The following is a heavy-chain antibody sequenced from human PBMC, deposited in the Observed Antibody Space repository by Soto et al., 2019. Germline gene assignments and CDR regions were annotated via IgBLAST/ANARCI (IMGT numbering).Heavy chain of an antibody. CDR1: GGSISNGGYY. V-gene: IGHV4-31*03. Sequence: TSETLCLTYTVSGGSISNGGYYWCWVRQQPGKGLEWIGYIYYSGSTYYNPSLKSRVTISVDTSKNQFSLKLSSVTAAETAVYYCSICLYYAYIWGSYRYPYYFEYWGQGTLVTVSS. CDR3: SICLYYAYIWGSYRYPYYFEY. D-gene: IGHD3-16*02. J-gene: IGHJ4*02. CDR2: IYYSGST.